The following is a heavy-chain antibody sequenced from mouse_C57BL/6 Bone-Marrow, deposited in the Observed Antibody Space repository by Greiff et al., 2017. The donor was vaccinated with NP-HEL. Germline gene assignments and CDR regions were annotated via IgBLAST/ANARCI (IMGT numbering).Heavy chain of an antibody. CDR1: GFTFSDFY. D-gene: IGHD2-5*01. CDR2: SRNKANDYTT. J-gene: IGHJ3*01. Sequence: EVKLVESGGGLVQSGRSLRLSCATSGFTFSDFYMEWVRQAPGKGLEWIAASRNKANDYTTEYSASVKGRFIVSRDTSQSILYLQMNALRAEDTAIYYCARENYSNPFAYWGQGTLVTVSA. CDR3: ARENYSNPFAY. V-gene: IGHV7-1*01.